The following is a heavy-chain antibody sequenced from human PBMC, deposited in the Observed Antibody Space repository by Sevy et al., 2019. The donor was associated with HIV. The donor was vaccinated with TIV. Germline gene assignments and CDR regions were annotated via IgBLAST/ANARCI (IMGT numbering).Heavy chain of an antibody. CDR3: AGALDDSSGSFDALDI. D-gene: IGHD3-22*01. J-gene: IGHJ3*02. V-gene: IGHV3-23*01. Sequence: GGYLRLSCVASGFTFSNYAMNWVRQAPGKGLEWFSTIFRGGDGTYYADSVKGRFTISRDNSKDMVYLKLSSLRADDTPVYDSAGALDDSSGSFDALDIWGQGTMVTVSS. CDR2: IFRGGDGT. CDR1: GFTFSNYA.